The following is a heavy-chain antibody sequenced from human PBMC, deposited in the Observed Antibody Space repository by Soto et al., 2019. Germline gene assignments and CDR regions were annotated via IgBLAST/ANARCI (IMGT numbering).Heavy chain of an antibody. CDR2: SNTYNGNT. V-gene: IGHV1-18*01. D-gene: IGHD3-16*01. CDR3: AMVDVYVTPSPQDV. J-gene: IGHJ6*02. Sequence: QVQLVQSGAEVKNPGASVKVSCKASGYTFTRYGIGWARQAPGQGLEWMGWSNTYNGNTNYGQNVQGRVTLTTDTSTSTAYMKLRSLRSNDTAIYYCAMVDVYVTPSPQDVWGQGTTVIVSS. CDR1: GYTFTRYG.